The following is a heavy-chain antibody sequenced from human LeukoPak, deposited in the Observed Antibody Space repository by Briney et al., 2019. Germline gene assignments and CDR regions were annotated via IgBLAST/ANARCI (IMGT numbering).Heavy chain of an antibody. D-gene: IGHD4-17*01. Sequence: PSETLSLTCTVSGGSLNGYYWGWIRQPPGKGLECIGYIHSSEGTAHNASLKSRLTISLDTSKNQFSLTLSSVTAADTAVYYCARHVYGEGMVVWGKGTTVTVSS. CDR3: ARHVYGEGMVV. CDR1: GGSLNGYY. CDR2: IHSSEGT. J-gene: IGHJ6*04. V-gene: IGHV4-59*08.